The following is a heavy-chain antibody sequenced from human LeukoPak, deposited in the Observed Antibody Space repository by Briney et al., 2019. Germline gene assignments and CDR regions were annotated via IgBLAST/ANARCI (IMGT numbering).Heavy chain of an antibody. J-gene: IGHJ4*02. D-gene: IGHD5-12*01. Sequence: ASVKVSCKASGYTFTSYGISWVRQAPGQGLEWMGWISAYNGNTNYAQKLQGRVTMTTDTSTSTAYMELRSLRSDDTAVYYCARVQRDSGYDYYFDYWGQGTLVTVSS. CDR2: ISAYNGNT. CDR3: ARVQRDSGYDYYFDY. CDR1: GYTFTSYG. V-gene: IGHV1-18*01.